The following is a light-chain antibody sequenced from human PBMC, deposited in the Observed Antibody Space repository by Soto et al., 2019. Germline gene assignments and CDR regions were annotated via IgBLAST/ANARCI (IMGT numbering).Light chain of an antibody. V-gene: IGKV3-11*01. CDR2: DTS. Sequence: EIVLTQSPVTLSLSPVERATLSCRASQSVSNYLAWYQQKPGQAPRLLIYDTSTRATGIPARFSGSGSGTDITLTVSSLEPEDFAVYYCQQRSSWLPWQFGQGTKVEIK. CDR1: QSVSNY. J-gene: IGKJ1*01. CDR3: QQRSSWLPWQ.